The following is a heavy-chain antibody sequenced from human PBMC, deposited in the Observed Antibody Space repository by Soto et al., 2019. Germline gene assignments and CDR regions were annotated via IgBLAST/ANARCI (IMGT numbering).Heavy chain of an antibody. CDR3: ASAKAVVVAALGI. CDR2: ISSSNRTI. CDR1: GFTFSSYS. Sequence: PGGSLRLSCAASGFTFSSYSMNWVRQAPGKGLEWVSYISSSNRTINYADSVKGRFIITRDNAKNSLYLQMHSLRDEDTAVYYCASAKAVVVAALGIWGQGTMVTVSS. V-gene: IGHV3-48*02. D-gene: IGHD2-15*01. J-gene: IGHJ3*02.